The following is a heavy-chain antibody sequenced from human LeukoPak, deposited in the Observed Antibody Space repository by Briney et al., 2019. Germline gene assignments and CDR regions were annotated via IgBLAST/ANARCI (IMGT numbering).Heavy chain of an antibody. CDR1: GFTFSNYG. CDR3: AKGYYYGSGSFDY. J-gene: IGHJ4*02. V-gene: IGHV3-30*18. Sequence: GGSLTLSCTASGFTFSNYGMHWVRQAPGKGLEWVAVISYDGSNEYYADSVKGRFTISRDNSKNTLYLQMNSPRAEDTAVYYCAKGYYYGSGSFDYWGQGTLVTVSS. D-gene: IGHD3-10*01. CDR2: ISYDGSNE.